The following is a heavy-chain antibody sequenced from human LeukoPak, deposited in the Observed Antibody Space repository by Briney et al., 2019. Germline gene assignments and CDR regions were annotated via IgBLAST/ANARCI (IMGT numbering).Heavy chain of an antibody. Sequence: HRASVKVSCKASGYTFTGYYMHWVRQAPGQGLEWMGIINPSGGSTSYAQKFQGRVTMTRDTSISTAYMELSRLRSDDTAVYYCARPLLWFGELTFDAFDIWGQGTMVTVSS. J-gene: IGHJ3*02. CDR2: INPSGGST. V-gene: IGHV1-46*01. CDR1: GYTFTGYY. CDR3: ARPLLWFGELTFDAFDI. D-gene: IGHD3-10*01.